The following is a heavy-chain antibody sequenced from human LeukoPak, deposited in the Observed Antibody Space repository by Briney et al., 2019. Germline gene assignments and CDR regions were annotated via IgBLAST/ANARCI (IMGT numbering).Heavy chain of an antibody. CDR3: ARDTAVAGYYYYYMDV. V-gene: IGHV4-34*01. CDR1: GGSFSGYY. CDR2: IYHSGKS. Sequence: SETLSLTCAVYGGSFSGYYWSWIRQPPGKGLEWIASIYHSGKSYYNPSLESRVTISVDTSKNQFSLKLSSVTAADTAVYYCARDTAVAGYYYYYMDVRGKGTTVTVSS. J-gene: IGHJ6*03. D-gene: IGHD6-19*01.